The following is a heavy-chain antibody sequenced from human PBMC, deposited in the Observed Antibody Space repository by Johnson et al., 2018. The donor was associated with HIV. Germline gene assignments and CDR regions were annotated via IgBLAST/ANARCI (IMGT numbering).Heavy chain of an antibody. V-gene: IGHV3-49*04. CDR1: GFTFGDYA. Sequence: VQLVESGGGLVQPGRSLRLSCTASGFTFGDYAMSWVRQAPGKGLEWVGFIRSKAYGGTTEYAASVKGRFTIARDDSKSIAYLQMNSLKTEDTAVYYCTRGSWVGAFDIWGQGTMVTVSS. CDR2: IRSKAYGGTT. J-gene: IGHJ3*02. CDR3: TRGSWVGAFDI. D-gene: IGHD2-15*01.